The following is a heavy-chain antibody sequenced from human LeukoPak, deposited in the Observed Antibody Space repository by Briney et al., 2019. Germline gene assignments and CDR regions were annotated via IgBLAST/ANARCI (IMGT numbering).Heavy chain of an antibody. V-gene: IGHV5-51*01. Sequence: GESLKISCKGSGYSFTNYWIGWVRQMPGKGLEWMGIIYPGDSDTRYSPSFQGQVTISADKSISTAYLQWSSLKASDTAMYYCARQEYCSGASCYTWFDPWGQGTLVTVSS. CDR1: GYSFTNYW. J-gene: IGHJ5*02. CDR2: IYPGDSDT. CDR3: ARQEYCSGASCYTWFDP. D-gene: IGHD2-15*01.